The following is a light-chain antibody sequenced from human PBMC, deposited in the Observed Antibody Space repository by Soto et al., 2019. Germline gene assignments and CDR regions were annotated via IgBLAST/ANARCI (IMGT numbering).Light chain of an antibody. CDR1: QSVNNK. Sequence: EIALTHSPATLSLYPGETATLSCRASQSVNNKLAWYQQKPGQAPRLLIYGVSTRATGIPARFSGSGSGTDFTLTISRLEPEDFAVYYCQQYGSLSWTFCQGTLLAIK. J-gene: IGKJ5*01. CDR3: QQYGSLSWT. CDR2: GVS. V-gene: IGKV3-20*01.